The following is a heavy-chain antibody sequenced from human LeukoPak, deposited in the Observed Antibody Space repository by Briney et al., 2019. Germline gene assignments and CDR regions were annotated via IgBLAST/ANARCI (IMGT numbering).Heavy chain of an antibody. CDR2: IYDDGSKE. J-gene: IGHJ4*02. CDR3: ARDFKSGYVDS. V-gene: IGHV3-33*01. CDR1: GFTLKNYG. D-gene: IGHD3-3*01. Sequence: GRSLRLSCAASGFTLKNYGLHRVRQAPGKGLEWVAVIYDDGSKEHFADSVKGRFTISRDNSKNTVVLQMNSLRGEDTAVYYCARDFKSGYVDSWGQGTLVTVSS.